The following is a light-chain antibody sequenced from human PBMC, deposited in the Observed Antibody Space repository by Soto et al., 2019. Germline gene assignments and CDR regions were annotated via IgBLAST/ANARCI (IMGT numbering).Light chain of an antibody. CDR3: QQYQSYSRWT. V-gene: IGKV1-5*01. Sequence: DIQMTQSPSSLSASVGDTVTITCRASQRISKWLAWHQQKPGKAPKLLIYDASSLESGVPSRFRGSGSGTECTLTISSLQPDDFATYYCQQYQSYSRWTFGQGTKVDIK. CDR1: QRISKW. J-gene: IGKJ1*01. CDR2: DAS.